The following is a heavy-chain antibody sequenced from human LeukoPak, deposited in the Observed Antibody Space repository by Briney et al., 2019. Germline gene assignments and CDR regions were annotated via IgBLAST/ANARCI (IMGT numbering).Heavy chain of an antibody. V-gene: IGHV4-59*01. CDR1: GGSISSYY. J-gene: IGHJ3*02. CDR3: ARGSYDYRFGEKVDI. CDR2: IYYSGST. D-gene: IGHD3-10*01. Sequence: SETLSLTCTVSGGSISSYYWSWIRQPPGKGLEWIGYIYYSGSTNYNPSLKSRVTISVDTSKNQFSLKLSSVTAADTAVYYCARGSYDYRFGEKVDIWGQGTMVTVSS.